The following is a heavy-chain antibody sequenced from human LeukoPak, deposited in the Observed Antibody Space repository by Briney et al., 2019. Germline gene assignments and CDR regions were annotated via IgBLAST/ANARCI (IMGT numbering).Heavy chain of an antibody. CDR2: ISGSSGST. CDR3: AKGTTMVRGVIITFDD. D-gene: IGHD3-10*01. CDR1: GFTFSSYA. Sequence: GGSLRLSCAASGFTFSSYAMSWVRQAPGKGLEWVSAISGSSGSTYYTDSVKGRFTISRDNSKNTLYLQMNSLRAEDTAVYYCAKGTTMVRGVIITFDDWGQGTLVTVSS. V-gene: IGHV3-23*01. J-gene: IGHJ4*02.